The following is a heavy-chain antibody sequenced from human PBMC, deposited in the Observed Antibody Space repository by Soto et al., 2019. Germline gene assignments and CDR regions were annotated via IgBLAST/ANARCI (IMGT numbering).Heavy chain of an antibody. CDR1: GGSISSGDYY. CDR2: IHYRGNT. J-gene: IGHJ3*02. D-gene: IGHD2-15*01. Sequence: QVQLQESGPGLVKSSQTLSLTCTVSGGSISSGDYYWTWIRQHPEKGLAWVGNIHYRGNTYYSPSLESRLTISLYTSKNQVSLRLTSVTAADTAVYYCAREGGSSESGGFLIRGAFDIWGQGTMVTVSS. V-gene: IGHV4-31*03. CDR3: AREGGSSESGGFLIRGAFDI.